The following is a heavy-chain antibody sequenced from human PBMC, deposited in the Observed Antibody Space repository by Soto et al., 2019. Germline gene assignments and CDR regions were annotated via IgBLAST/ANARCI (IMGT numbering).Heavy chain of an antibody. V-gene: IGHV4-59*01. CDR2: IYYSGST. CDR3: ARLPYYDFWSGYLDYYYMDV. D-gene: IGHD3-3*01. J-gene: IGHJ6*03. CDR1: GGSISSYY. Sequence: PSETLSLTCTVSGGSISSYYWSWIRQPPGKGLDWIGYIYYSGSTNYNPSLKSRVTISVDTSKNQFSLKLSSVTAADTAVYYCARLPYYDFWSGYLDYYYMDVWGKGTTVTVSS.